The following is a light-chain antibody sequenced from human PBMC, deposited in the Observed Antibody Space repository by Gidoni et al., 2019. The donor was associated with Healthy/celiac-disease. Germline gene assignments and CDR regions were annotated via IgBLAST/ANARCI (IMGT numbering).Light chain of an antibody. J-gene: IGKJ1*01. CDR2: DAS. CDR3: QQYNSYSGT. V-gene: IGKV1-5*01. CDR1: QSISSW. Sequence: IQLTPSPSTLSASVGDRVTITCRASQSISSWFAWYQQKPGKATKLLIYDASSLESGVPSRFSGSGSGTEFTLTISSLQPDDFATYYCQQYNSYSGTFGQGTKVEIK.